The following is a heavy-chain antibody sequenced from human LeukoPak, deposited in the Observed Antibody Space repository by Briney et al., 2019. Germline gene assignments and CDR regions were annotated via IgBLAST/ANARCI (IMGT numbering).Heavy chain of an antibody. V-gene: IGHV3-30*18. D-gene: IGHD2-21*02. CDR3: AKLAYCGGDCYDYFDY. J-gene: IGHJ4*02. CDR1: GFTFSSYG. Sequence: GRSLRLSCAASGFTFSSYGMHWVRQAPGKGLEWVAVISYDGSNKYYADSVKGRFTISRDNSKNTLYLQMNSLRAEDTAVYYCAKLAYCGGDCYDYFDYWGQGTLSPPPQ. CDR2: ISYDGSNK.